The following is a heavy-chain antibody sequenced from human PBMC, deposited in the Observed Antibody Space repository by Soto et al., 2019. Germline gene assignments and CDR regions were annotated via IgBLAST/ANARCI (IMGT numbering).Heavy chain of an antibody. Sequence: AGSLRLSCAASGFTVSSNYMNWVRQAPGKGLEWVSVLYSAGDTHYADSVKGRFTISRDNSKNTLYLQMNSLRAEDTAVYYCAPTDWTTEYLHHWGQGTLVTVSS. CDR3: APTDWTTEYLHH. CDR2: LYSAGDT. D-gene: IGHD2-21*01. J-gene: IGHJ1*01. CDR1: GFTVSSNY. V-gene: IGHV3-66*01.